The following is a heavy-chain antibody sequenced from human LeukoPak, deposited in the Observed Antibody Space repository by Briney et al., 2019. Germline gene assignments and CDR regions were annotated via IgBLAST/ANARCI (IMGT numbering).Heavy chain of an antibody. CDR1: GGTFSSYA. D-gene: IGHD6-19*01. CDR2: IIPIFGTA. CDR3: ASSGWYVGYYYYMDV. V-gene: IGHV1-69*06. J-gene: IGHJ6*03. Sequence: SVKVSCKASGGTFSSYAISWVRQAPGQGLEWMGGIIPIFGTANYAQKFQGRVTITADKSTSTAYMELSSLRSEDTAVYYCASSGWYVGYYYYMDVWGKGTTVTVSS.